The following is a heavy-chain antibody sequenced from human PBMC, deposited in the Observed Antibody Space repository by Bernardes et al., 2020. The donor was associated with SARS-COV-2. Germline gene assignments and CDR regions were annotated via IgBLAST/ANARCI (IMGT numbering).Heavy chain of an antibody. CDR1: GYTFTSYG. CDR2: ISAYNGNT. Sequence: ASLKVFCKASGYTFTSYGISWVRQAPGQGLEWMGWISAYNGNTNYAQKIQGRVTMTTDTSTSTAYMELRSLRSDDTAVYYCARDSPFADFDWSKLVGYYYYYGMDVWGQGTTVTVSS. CDR3: ARDSPFADFDWSKLVGYYYYYGMDV. D-gene: IGHD3-9*01. V-gene: IGHV1-18*01. J-gene: IGHJ6*02.